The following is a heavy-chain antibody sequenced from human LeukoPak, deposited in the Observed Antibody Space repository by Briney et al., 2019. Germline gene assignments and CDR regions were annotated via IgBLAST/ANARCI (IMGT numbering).Heavy chain of an antibody. CDR3: ASKPFGLYYDFSVQSAPLDY. V-gene: IGHV3-66*01. Sequence: GGSLRLSCAVSGFTVSSNYMSWVRQAPGKGLEWVSVIYSGGSTYYADSLKGRFTISRDNSKNTLYLQMNSLRAEDTAVYYCASKPFGLYYDFSVQSAPLDYWGQGTLVTVSS. CDR1: GFTVSSNY. D-gene: IGHD3-3*01. J-gene: IGHJ4*02. CDR2: IYSGGST.